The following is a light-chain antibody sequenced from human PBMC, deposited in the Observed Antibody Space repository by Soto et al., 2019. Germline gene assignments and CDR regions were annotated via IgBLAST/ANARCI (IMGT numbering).Light chain of an antibody. J-gene: IGKJ1*01. CDR3: QQYGSSPWT. V-gene: IGKV3-20*01. CDR2: GAS. CDR1: QSVSSSY. Sequence: EIGLTQSLGTLYVSTEERATLSCRASQSVSSSYLAWYQQKPGQAPRLLIYGASSRATGIPDRFSGSGSGTDFTLTISRLEPEDFAVYYCQQYGSSPWTFGQGTKVDIK.